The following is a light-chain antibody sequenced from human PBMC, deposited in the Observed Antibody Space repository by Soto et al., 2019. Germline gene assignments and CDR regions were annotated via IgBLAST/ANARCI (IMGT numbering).Light chain of an antibody. CDR3: QQYHSYPLT. J-gene: IGKJ4*01. Sequence: DIQMTQSPSTLSASVGDRVTITCRASQSIDSWLAWSQQKPGKAPNLLIYKASTLESGVPSRFSGSGSGTEFTLTISSLQPDDFATYYCQQYHSYPLTFGVGTKVEIK. CDR1: QSIDSW. V-gene: IGKV1-5*03. CDR2: KAS.